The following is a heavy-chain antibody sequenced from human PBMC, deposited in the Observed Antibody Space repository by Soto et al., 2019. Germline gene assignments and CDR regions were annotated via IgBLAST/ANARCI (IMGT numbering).Heavy chain of an antibody. V-gene: IGHV3-53*01. CDR1: GFSVYSNY. CDR2: IYMNGST. D-gene: IGHD5-12*01. J-gene: IGHJ6*02. Sequence: QAGGSLRLSWAASGFSVYSNYMSWVRQAPGKGLEWVSVIYMNGSTDYADSVQGRFTISRDIYKNTLFLQMNSLRADDTAVYFCSGDPSGYNEGDWFFGMDVCGQGTTVTVSS. CDR3: SGDPSGYNEGDWFFGMDV.